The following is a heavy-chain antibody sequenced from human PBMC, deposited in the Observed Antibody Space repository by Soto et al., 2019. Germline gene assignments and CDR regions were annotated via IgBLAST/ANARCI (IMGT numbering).Heavy chain of an antibody. V-gene: IGHV5-10-1*01. J-gene: IGHJ4*02. D-gene: IGHD3-22*01. CDR1: GYSFTTYW. Sequence: PGESLKISCKGSGYSFTTYWVSWVRQMPGKGLEWMGMIDPSNSYTNYSPSFQGHVTISTDKSISSAYLQWSSLKASDTAMYYCARHFYDKGSPFDYWGQGALVTVSS. CDR3: ARHFYDKGSPFDY. CDR2: IDPSNSYT.